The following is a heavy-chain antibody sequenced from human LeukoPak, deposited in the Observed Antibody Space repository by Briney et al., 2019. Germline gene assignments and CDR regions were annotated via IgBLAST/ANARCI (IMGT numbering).Heavy chain of an antibody. CDR2: IKQDGSEK. Sequence: GGSLRPSCAASGFTFSSYWMSWVRQAPGKGLEWVANIKQDGSEKYYVDSVKGRFTISRDNAKNSLYLQMNSLRAEDTAVYYCARVEYYYDSSGYYPFYYYYYGMDVWGQGTTVTVSS. D-gene: IGHD3-22*01. V-gene: IGHV3-7*03. CDR3: ARVEYYYDSSGYYPFYYYYYGMDV. CDR1: GFTFSSYW. J-gene: IGHJ6*02.